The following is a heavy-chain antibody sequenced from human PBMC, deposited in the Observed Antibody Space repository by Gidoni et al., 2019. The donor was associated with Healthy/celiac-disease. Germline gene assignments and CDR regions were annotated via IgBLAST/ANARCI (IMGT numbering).Heavy chain of an antibody. CDR3: ASYVEMATWGDWYFDL. CDR1: GFTFSSYS. J-gene: IGHJ2*01. D-gene: IGHD5-12*01. Sequence: EVQLVESGGGLVKPGGSLRLSCAASGFTFSSYSMNWVRQAPGKGLGWVSSISSSSSYIYYADSVKGRFTISRDNAKNSLYLQMNSLRAEDTAVYYCASYVEMATWGDWYFDLWGRGTLVTVSS. CDR2: ISSSSSYI. V-gene: IGHV3-21*01.